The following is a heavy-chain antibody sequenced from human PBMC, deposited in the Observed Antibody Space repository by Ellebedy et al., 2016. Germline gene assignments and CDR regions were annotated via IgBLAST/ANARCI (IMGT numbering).Heavy chain of an antibody. Sequence: ASVKVSXXASGYTFTSYGISWVRQAPGQGLEWMGWISAYNGNTNYAQKLQGRVTMTTDTSTSTAYMELSRLRSDDTAVYYCARDGDYRDYYFDYWGQGTLVTVSS. CDR2: ISAYNGNT. D-gene: IGHD4-11*01. CDR3: ARDGDYRDYYFDY. J-gene: IGHJ4*02. CDR1: GYTFTSYG. V-gene: IGHV1-18*01.